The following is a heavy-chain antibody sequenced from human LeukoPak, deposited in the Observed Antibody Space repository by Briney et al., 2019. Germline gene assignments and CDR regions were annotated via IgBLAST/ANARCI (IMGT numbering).Heavy chain of an antibody. CDR1: GFTFSDHH. CDR2: SRNKVNSYTT. Sequence: GGSLRLSCAASGFTFSDHHMDWVRQAPGKGLEWVGRSRNKVNSYTTEYAASVKGRFTISRDDSKNSLFLQMNSLKTDDTAAYYCSRPVVPTTENAIDIWGQGTMVTVSS. CDR3: SRPVVPTTENAIDI. D-gene: IGHD2-2*01. J-gene: IGHJ3*02. V-gene: IGHV3-72*01.